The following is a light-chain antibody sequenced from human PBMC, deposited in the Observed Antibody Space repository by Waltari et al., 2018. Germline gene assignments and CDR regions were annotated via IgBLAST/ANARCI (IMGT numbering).Light chain of an antibody. V-gene: IGLV2-14*01. Sequence: QSALTQPPSVSGSPEQSIPISFTATSNDVGGYGYVSWYQQYPCKAPKLIIYEVSYRPSGISTRFSGSKSGNTASLTISGLQADDEADYYCSSHTSTVPHVFGTGTRVTVV. CDR3: SSHTSTVPHV. CDR2: EVS. J-gene: IGLJ1*01. CDR1: SNDVGGYGY.